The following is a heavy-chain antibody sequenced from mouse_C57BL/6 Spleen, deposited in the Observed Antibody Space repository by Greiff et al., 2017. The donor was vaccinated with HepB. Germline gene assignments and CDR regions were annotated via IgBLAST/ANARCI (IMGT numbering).Heavy chain of an antibody. J-gene: IGHJ2*01. CDR3: ARRRFYNGGSYGYFDY. CDR1: GYAFSSSW. V-gene: IGHV1-82*01. CDR2: IYPGDGDT. Sequence: VQLQQSGPELVKPGASVKISCKASGYAFSSSWMNWVKQRPGKGLEWIGRIYPGDGDTNYNGKFKGKATLTADKSSSTAYMQLRSLTSGDSAVYFCARRRFYNGGSYGYFDYWGQGTTLTVSS. D-gene: IGHD1-1*01.